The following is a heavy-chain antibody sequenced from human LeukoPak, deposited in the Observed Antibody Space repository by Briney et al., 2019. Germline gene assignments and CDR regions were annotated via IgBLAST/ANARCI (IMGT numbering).Heavy chain of an antibody. Sequence: GGSLRLSCAASGFAFSSYEMNWVRQAPGKGLEWVSYISSSGSTIYYADSVKGRFTISRDNAKNSLYLQMNSLRAEDTAVYYCADSSGWYEDAFDIWGQGTMVTVSS. CDR3: ADSSGWYEDAFDI. J-gene: IGHJ3*02. CDR2: ISSSGSTI. D-gene: IGHD6-19*01. CDR1: GFAFSSYE. V-gene: IGHV3-48*03.